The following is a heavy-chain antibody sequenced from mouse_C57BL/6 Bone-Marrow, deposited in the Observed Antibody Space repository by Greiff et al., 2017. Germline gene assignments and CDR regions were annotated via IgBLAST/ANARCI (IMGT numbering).Heavy chain of an antibody. CDR2: IDPENGDT. CDR1: GFNIKDDY. CDR3: TALRLYFDY. V-gene: IGHV14-4*01. Sequence: VQLQQSGAELVRPGASVKLSCTASGFNIKDDYMHWVKQRPEPGLEWIGWIDPENGDTEYASKFQGKATITADTSSNTAYLQLSSLTSDDTAVYYCTALRLYFDYWGQGTTLTVSS. J-gene: IGHJ2*01. D-gene: IGHD1-2*01.